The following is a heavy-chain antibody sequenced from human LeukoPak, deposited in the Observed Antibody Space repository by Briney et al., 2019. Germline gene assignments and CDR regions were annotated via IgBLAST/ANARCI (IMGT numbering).Heavy chain of an antibody. J-gene: IGHJ5*02. CDR1: GGSISSSSYY. Sequence: SETLSLTCTVSGGSISSSSYYWGWIRQPPGKGLEWIGSIYYSGSTYYNPSLKSRVTISVDTSKNQFSLKLSSVTAADTAVYYCARQGCSGVSCYSPRALNWFDPWGQGTLVTVSS. D-gene: IGHD2-15*01. CDR2: IYYSGST. V-gene: IGHV4-39*01. CDR3: ARQGCSGVSCYSPRALNWFDP.